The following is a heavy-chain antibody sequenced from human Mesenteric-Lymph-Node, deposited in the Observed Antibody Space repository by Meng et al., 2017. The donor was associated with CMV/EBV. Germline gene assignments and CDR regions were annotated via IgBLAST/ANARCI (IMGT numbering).Heavy chain of an antibody. J-gene: IGHJ4*02. D-gene: IGHD3-3*01. CDR2: ISSSSSYI. CDR3: ARDSPIFGVLITFYYFDY. CDR1: GFTFSSYS. Sequence: GESLKISCAASGFTFSSYSMNWVRQAPGKGLEWVSSISSSSSYIYYADSVKGRFTISRDNAKNSLYLQMNSLRAEDTAVYYCARDSPIFGVLITFYYFDYWGQGTLVTVSS. V-gene: IGHV3-21*01.